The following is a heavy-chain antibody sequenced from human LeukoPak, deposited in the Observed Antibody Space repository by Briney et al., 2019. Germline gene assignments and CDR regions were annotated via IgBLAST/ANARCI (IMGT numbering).Heavy chain of an antibody. J-gene: IGHJ2*01. Sequence: PGGSLRLSCAASGFTCSTYVMSWVRQAPGKGLEWLSLILHNGDSTYYADFVKGRFTISRDSSKNTLFLQMNTLRAEDTAIYYCAKDRTVGASYWYFDLWGRGTLVTVSS. CDR1: GFTCSTYV. V-gene: IGHV3-23*01. D-gene: IGHD1-26*01. CDR3: AKDRTVGASYWYFDL. CDR2: ILHNGDST.